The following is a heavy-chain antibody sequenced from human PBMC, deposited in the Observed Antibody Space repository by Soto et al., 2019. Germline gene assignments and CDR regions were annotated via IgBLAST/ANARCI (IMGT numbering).Heavy chain of an antibody. Sequence: ASVKVSCKASGYTFTSYYMHWVRQAPGQGLEWMGIINPSGGSTSYAQKFQGRVTMTRDTSTSTVYMELSSLRSEDTAVYYCAREYCSGGGCYSSRYYYYYGMEVWGQGTTVTVSS. CDR3: AREYCSGGGCYSSRYYYYYGMEV. CDR2: INPSGGST. D-gene: IGHD2-15*01. CDR1: GYTFTSYY. J-gene: IGHJ6*02. V-gene: IGHV1-46*01.